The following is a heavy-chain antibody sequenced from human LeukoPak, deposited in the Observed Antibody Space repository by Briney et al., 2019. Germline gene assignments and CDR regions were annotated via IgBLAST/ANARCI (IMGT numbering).Heavy chain of an antibody. Sequence: GRSLRLSCAASGFTFSNYGMHWVRQAPGKGLEWVAVIWYDGSNKYYADSVKGRFTISRDNSKNTLYLQMNSLRAEDTAVYYCVRGCRSGTSCYDAAFDIWGQGTMVTVSS. V-gene: IGHV3-33*01. CDR3: VRGCRSGTSCYDAAFDI. J-gene: IGHJ3*02. D-gene: IGHD2-2*01. CDR2: IWYDGSNK. CDR1: GFTFSNYG.